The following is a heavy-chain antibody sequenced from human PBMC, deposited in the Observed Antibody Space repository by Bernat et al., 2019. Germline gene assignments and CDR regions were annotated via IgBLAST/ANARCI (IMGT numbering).Heavy chain of an antibody. J-gene: IGHJ4*02. CDR3: ARAPRSGWYSL. D-gene: IGHD6-19*01. CDR2: INHSGST. V-gene: IGHV4-34*01. CDR1: GFTFSTYW. Sequence: VQLVESGGGLVQPGGSLRLSCAASGFTFSTYWMSWVRQAPGKGLEWIGEINHSGSTNYNPSLKSRVTISVDTSKNQFSLKLSSVTAADTAVYYCARAPRSGWYSLWGQGTLVTVSS.